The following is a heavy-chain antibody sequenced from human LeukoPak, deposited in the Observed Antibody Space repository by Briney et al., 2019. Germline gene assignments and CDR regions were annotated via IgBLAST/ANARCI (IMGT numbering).Heavy chain of an antibody. V-gene: IGHV3-74*01. Sequence: GGSLRLSCAASGFTFSSYWMHWVRQAPGKGLVWVSRINSDGSSTSYADSVKGRFTISRDNAKNTLYLQMNSLGAEDTAVYYCARGSIPAAIVNRSNWFDPWGRGTTVTVSS. CDR1: GFTFSSYW. D-gene: IGHD2-2*01. CDR2: INSDGSST. CDR3: ARGSIPAAIVNRSNWFDP. J-gene: IGHJ6*04.